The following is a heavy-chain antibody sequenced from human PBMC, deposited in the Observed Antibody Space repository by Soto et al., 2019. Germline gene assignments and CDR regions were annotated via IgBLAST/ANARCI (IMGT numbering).Heavy chain of an antibody. D-gene: IGHD2-15*01. Sequence: SEPLSLTCAVSGGSISSGGYSWSWIRQPPGKGLEWIGYIYHSGSTYYNPSLKSRVTISVDRSKNQFSLKLSSVTAADTAVYYGAMRDITSDAFDIWGQGTMVTVSS. CDR1: GGSISSGGYS. CDR2: IYHSGST. V-gene: IGHV4-30-2*01. CDR3: AMRDITSDAFDI. J-gene: IGHJ3*02.